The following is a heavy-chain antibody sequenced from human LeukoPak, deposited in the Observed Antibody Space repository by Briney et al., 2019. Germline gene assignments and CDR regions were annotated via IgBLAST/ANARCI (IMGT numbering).Heavy chain of an antibody. CDR1: GGSISSSSYY. J-gene: IGHJ5*02. CDR2: IYYSGST. CDR3: ARGTVVNRRPDWFDP. V-gene: IGHV4-39*01. Sequence: PSETLSLTCTVSGGSISSSSYYWGWIRQPPGKGLEWIGSIYYSGSTYYNPSLKSRVTISVDTSKNQFSLKLSSVTAADTAVYYCARGTVVNRRPDWFDPWGQGTLVTVSS. D-gene: IGHD4-23*01.